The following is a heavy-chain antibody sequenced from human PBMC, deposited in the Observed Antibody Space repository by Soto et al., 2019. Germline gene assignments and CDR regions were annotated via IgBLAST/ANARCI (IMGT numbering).Heavy chain of an antibody. Sequence: QVQLVQSGAEVKKPGSSVKVSCKASGGTFSSYTISWVRQAPGQGLEWMGRIIPILGIANYAQKFQGRVTITADKSTSTAYMELSSLRSEDTAVYYCARAEGSGSLRDGMDVWGQGTTVTVSS. CDR3: ARAEGSGSLRDGMDV. CDR1: GGTFSSYT. CDR2: IIPILGIA. V-gene: IGHV1-69*02. J-gene: IGHJ6*02. D-gene: IGHD3-10*01.